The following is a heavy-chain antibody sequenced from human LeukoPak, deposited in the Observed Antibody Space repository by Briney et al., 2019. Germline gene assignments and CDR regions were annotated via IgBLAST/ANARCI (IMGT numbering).Heavy chain of an antibody. Sequence: GGSLRLSCATSGFTFSSYAMNWVRQAPGKGLECVSFISTSGDFTYYAASVKGRFTISRDNSKNTLYLQMNSLRDEDTAVYYRAKSSYYDASGYYREYYFDYWGQGTLVTVSS. CDR1: GFTFSSYA. J-gene: IGHJ4*02. CDR3: AKSSYYDASGYYREYYFDY. CDR2: ISTSGDFT. D-gene: IGHD3-22*01. V-gene: IGHV3-23*01.